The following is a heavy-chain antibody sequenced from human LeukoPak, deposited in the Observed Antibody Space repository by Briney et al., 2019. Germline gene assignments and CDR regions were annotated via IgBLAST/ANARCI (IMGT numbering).Heavy chain of an antibody. CDR1: GGSISSYY. CDR2: IYYSGSN. D-gene: IGHD5-12*01. Sequence: SETLSLTCTVSGGSISSYYWNWIRQPPGKGLEWIGYIYYSGSNNYNPRLKSRVTISVDTSKNQCSLKLSSVTAADTAVYYCARDSDIVATTDYYYYMDVWGKGTTVTISS. CDR3: ARDSDIVATTDYYYYMDV. J-gene: IGHJ6*03. V-gene: IGHV4-59*01.